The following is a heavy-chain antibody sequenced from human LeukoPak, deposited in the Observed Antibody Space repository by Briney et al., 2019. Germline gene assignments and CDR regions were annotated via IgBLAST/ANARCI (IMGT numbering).Heavy chain of an antibody. Sequence: SETLSLTCTVSGGSISSYYWSWIRQPPGKGLEWIGYIYYSGSTNYNPSLKSRVTISVDTSKNQFSLKLSSVTAADTAVYYCARGDGLSSGYCVWSGSFDYWGQGTLVTVSS. J-gene: IGHJ4*02. D-gene: IGHD3-22*01. CDR2: IYYSGST. V-gene: IGHV4-59*01. CDR1: GGSISSYY. CDR3: ARGDGLSSGYCVWSGSFDY.